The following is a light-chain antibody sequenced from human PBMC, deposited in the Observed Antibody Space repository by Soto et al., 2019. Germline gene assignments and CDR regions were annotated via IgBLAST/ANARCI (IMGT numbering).Light chain of an antibody. CDR3: AAWDDSLSGNV. Sequence: QAVVTKPPSASGTLGQSFTISCSGGSSNMGTNTVSWYQHLPGTAPKLLICRSYQRPSGGPDRFSGSQSGTSASLAISGHQSEDEADYYGAAWDDSLSGNVFGTGTK. V-gene: IGLV1-44*01. CDR2: RSY. J-gene: IGLJ1*01. CDR1: SSNMGTNT.